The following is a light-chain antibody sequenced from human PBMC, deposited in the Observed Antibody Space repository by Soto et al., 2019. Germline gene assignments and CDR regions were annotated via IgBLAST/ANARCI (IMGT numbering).Light chain of an antibody. CDR1: QSVSNNY. V-gene: IGKV3-20*01. J-gene: IGKJ1*01. CDR3: QQYGSSGT. Sequence: IVLTHCPGTLSLSPGERATLSCSASQSVSNNYLAWYQQKPGQAHMLLIYGASNRATGIPDRFSGSGSGTDLTLTISRLEPEDFAVYYCQQYGSSGTFGQGTKVAIK. CDR2: GAS.